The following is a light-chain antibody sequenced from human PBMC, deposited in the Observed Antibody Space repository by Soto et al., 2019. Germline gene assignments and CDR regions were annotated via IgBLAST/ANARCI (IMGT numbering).Light chain of an antibody. V-gene: IGKV3-15*01. J-gene: IGKJ3*01. CDR1: QSVSSN. CDR2: GAS. CDR3: QQYNNWPPVT. Sequence: EIVMTQSPATLSVSPGERATLSCRASQSVSSNLAWYQQRPGQAPRLLIYGASTRATGIPARFSGSGSGTEFTLTISSLQSEDFAVYYCQQYNNWPPVTFGPGTKVDFK.